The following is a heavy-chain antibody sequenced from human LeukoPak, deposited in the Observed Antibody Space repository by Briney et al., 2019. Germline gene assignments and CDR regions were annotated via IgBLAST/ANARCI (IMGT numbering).Heavy chain of an antibody. CDR3: ARRWYYYDSSGYQAFDI. V-gene: IGHV5-51*01. J-gene: IGHJ3*02. D-gene: IGHD3-22*01. CDR2: IYPGDPDT. CDR1: GYSFTSYW. Sequence: GESLKISCKGSGYSFTSYWIGWVRQMPGKGLEWMGIIYPGDPDTRYSPSFQGQVTISADKSISTAYLQWSSLKASDTAMYYCARRWYYYDSSGYQAFDIWGQGTMVTVSS.